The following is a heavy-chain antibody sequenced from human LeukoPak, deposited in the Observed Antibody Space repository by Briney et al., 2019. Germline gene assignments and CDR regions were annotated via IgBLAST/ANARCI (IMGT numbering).Heavy chain of an antibody. CDR3: ARVAAGIGFFQH. CDR1: GYSISSGYF. D-gene: IGHD6-13*01. J-gene: IGHJ1*01. V-gene: IGHV4-38-2*02. CDR2: IHHSGST. Sequence: SETLSLTCIVSGYSISSGYFWGWIRQPPGKGLEWIANIHHSGSTYYNPSLKSRVTVSVGTSKNQLSLKLTSVTAADTAVYYCARVAAGIGFFQHWGQGTLVTVSS.